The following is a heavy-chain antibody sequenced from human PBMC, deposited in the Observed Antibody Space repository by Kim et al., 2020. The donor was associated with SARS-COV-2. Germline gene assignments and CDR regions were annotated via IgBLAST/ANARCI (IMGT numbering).Heavy chain of an antibody. V-gene: IGHV3-23*01. J-gene: IGHJ4*02. CDR3: AKQPPGTGIIDY. Sequence: YSADAVKGRCTISRDNSKKTLYLQMNSLRAEDTAVYYCAKQPPGTGIIDYWGQGTLVTVSS. D-gene: IGHD1-1*01.